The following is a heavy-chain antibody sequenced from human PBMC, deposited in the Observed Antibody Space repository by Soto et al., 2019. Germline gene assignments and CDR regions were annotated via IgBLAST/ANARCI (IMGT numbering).Heavy chain of an antibody. CDR2: ISWNSGNI. V-gene: IGHV3-9*01. CDR1: GFTLDDYA. D-gene: IGHD3-9*01. Sequence: EVQLVESGGGLVQPGRSRRLSCAASGFTLDDYAMHWVRQAPGRGLEWVSGISWNSGNIGYADSVKGRFTISRDNAKNSLYLQMNSLRAEDTALYYCAKGPVRYFDWLSPNWFDPWGQGTLVTVSS. J-gene: IGHJ5*02. CDR3: AKGPVRYFDWLSPNWFDP.